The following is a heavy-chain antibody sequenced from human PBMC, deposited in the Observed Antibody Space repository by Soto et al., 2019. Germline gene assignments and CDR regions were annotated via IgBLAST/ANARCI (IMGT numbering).Heavy chain of an antibody. D-gene: IGHD1-26*01. CDR3: ARGRSGSYLIGFDP. CDR2: TYYRSKWYN. V-gene: IGHV6-1*01. CDR1: GDSVSSNSAA. Sequence: SQTLSLTCVISGDSVSSNSAAWNWIRQSPSRGLEWLGRTYYRSKWYNDYAVFVRSRITINPDTSKNQFSLQLNSVTPEDTAIYYCARGRSGSYLIGFDPWGQGTLVTVSS. J-gene: IGHJ5*02.